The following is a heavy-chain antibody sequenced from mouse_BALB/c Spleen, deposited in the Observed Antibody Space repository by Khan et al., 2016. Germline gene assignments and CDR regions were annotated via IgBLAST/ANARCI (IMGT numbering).Heavy chain of an antibody. Sequence: QMQLQQPGAELVKPGASVKLSCKASGYTFTSYHMYWVKQRPGQGLEWIGGINPSNGDTKFNEKFKNKATLTVDKSSSTAYMQLSSLTSEDSAVYYCTREGAFAHWGQGTLVTVSA. CDR2: INPSNGDT. CDR1: GYTFTSYH. V-gene: IGHV1S81*02. J-gene: IGHJ3*01. CDR3: TREGAFAH.